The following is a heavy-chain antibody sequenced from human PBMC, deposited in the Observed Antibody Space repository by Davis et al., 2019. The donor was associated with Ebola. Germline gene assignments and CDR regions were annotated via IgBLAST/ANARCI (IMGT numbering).Heavy chain of an antibody. V-gene: IGHV1-18*04. CDR1: GYTFTSYG. J-gene: IGHJ4*02. CDR2: INPHNNNT. Sequence: AASVKVSCKASGYTFTSYGITWVRQAPGKGLEWMGWINPHNNNTNSAQNVQGRVIMTSDTATTTAYMEVGSLRSDDTAVYYCARAQFPTTSDHWGQGTLVTVSS. D-gene: IGHD1-1*01. CDR3: ARAQFPTTSDH.